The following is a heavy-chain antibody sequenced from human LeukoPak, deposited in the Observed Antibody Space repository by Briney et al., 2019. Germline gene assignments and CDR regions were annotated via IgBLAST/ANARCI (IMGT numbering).Heavy chain of an antibody. CDR3: ARDRIGGGYSSSWVEGNWFDP. CDR2: INPNSGGT. J-gene: IGHJ5*02. CDR1: GYTFTGYY. Sequence: ASVKVSCKASGYTFTGYYMHWVRQAPGQRLEWMGRINPNSGGTNYAQKFQGRVTMTRDTSISTAYMELGRLRSDDTAVYYCARDRIGGGYSSSWVEGNWFDPWGQGTLVTVSS. D-gene: IGHD6-13*01. V-gene: IGHV1-2*06.